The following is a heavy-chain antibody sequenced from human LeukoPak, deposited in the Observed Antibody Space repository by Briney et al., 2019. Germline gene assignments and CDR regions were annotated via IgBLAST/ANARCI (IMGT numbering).Heavy chain of an antibody. CDR2: IYYSGST. CDR1: GGSISSSSYY. J-gene: IGHJ5*02. Sequence: SETLSLTCTVSGGSISSSSYYWGWIRQPPGKGLEWIGSIYYSGSTYYNPSLKSRVTISVDTSKNQFSLKLSSVTAADTAVYYCARGSVSYSSSWLNWFDPWGQGTLVTVSS. V-gene: IGHV4-39*01. CDR3: ARGSVSYSSSWLNWFDP. D-gene: IGHD6-13*01.